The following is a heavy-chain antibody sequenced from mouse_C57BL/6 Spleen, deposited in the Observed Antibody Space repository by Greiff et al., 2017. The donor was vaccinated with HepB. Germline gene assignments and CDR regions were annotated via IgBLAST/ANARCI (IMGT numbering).Heavy chain of an antibody. CDR2: IDPSDSYT. CDR1: GYTFTSYW. D-gene: IGHD1-1*01. J-gene: IGHJ2*01. CDR3: ARGPISYGHY. V-gene: IGHV1-69*01. Sequence: QVQLQQPGAELVMPGASVKLSCKASGYTFTSYWMHWVKQRPGQGLEWIGEIDPSDSYTNYTQKFKGKSTLTVDKSSSTAYMQLSSLTSEDSAVYYCARGPISYGHYWGQGTTLTVSS.